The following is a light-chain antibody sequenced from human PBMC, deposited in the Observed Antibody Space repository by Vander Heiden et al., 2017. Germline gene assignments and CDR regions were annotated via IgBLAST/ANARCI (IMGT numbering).Light chain of an antibody. CDR2: KAS. J-gene: IGKJ1*01. V-gene: IGKV1-5*03. Sequence: DIHITQSPSTLSASVGDRVTITCRASQSISSWLAWYQQKPGKAPKLLIYKASSLESGVPSRFSGSGSGTEFTLTISSLQPDDFATYYCQQDNSYPWTFGQGTKVEIK. CDR3: QQDNSYPWT. CDR1: QSISSW.